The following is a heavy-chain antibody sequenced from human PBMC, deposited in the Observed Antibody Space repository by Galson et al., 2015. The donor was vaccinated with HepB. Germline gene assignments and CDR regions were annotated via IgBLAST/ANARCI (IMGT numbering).Heavy chain of an antibody. CDR2: IYHSGST. CDR1: GDSISSDSW. Sequence: ETLSLTCAVSGDSISSDSWWSWVRLPPGEGLEWIGEIYHSGSTNYKPSLKSRVTISVDKSKNHFSLKLTFVTAADTAVYYCARAKEGRGYFDYWGQGTLVTVSS. D-gene: IGHD3-10*01. J-gene: IGHJ4*02. CDR3: ARAKEGRGYFDY. V-gene: IGHV4-4*02.